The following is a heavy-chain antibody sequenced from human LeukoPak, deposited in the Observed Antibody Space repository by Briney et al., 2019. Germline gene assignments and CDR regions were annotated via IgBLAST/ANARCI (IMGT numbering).Heavy chain of an antibody. J-gene: IGHJ4*02. CDR3: ARDRYGSW. D-gene: IGHD2-15*01. Sequence: GGSLRLSCAVSGFTFSSYWMSWVRQAPGKGLEWAANIKQDGSEKYYVDSVKGRFTISRDNAKNSLYLQMNSLRAEDTAVYYCARDRYGSWWGQGTLVTVSS. CDR1: GFTFSSYW. CDR2: IKQDGSEK. V-gene: IGHV3-7*01.